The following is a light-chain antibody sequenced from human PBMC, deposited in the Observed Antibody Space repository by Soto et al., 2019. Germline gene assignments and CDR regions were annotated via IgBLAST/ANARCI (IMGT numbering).Light chain of an antibody. J-gene: IGKJ1*01. Sequence: DIQMTQSPSTLSASLGDTFTVTCLASQSVSGWLAWYQQKPGEAPKLLIYDASALPRGVPSRFSGSGSGTKFTLTIASLQPDDFATYYCQQYETFSGTFGPGTKVDTK. CDR2: DAS. CDR3: QQYETFSGT. V-gene: IGKV1-5*01. CDR1: QSVSGW.